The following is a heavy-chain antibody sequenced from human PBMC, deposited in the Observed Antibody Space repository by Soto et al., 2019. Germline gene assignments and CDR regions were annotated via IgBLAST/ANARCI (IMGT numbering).Heavy chain of an antibody. CDR3: ATAQEEDYYYYGMDV. CDR1: GLTVSDNY. CDR2: IYSGGTT. J-gene: IGHJ6*02. Sequence: PGGSLRLSCAASGLTVSDNYMSWVRQAPGKGLEWVSVIYSGGTTYYADSVKGRFTISRDNSKNTLYLQMNSLGAEDTAVYYCATAQEEDYYYYGMDVWGQGTTVTVSS. V-gene: IGHV3-53*01.